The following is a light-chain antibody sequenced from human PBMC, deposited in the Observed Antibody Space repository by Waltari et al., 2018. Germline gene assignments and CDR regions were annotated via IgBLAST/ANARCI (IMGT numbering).Light chain of an antibody. J-gene: IGLJ3*02. Sequence: QVVLTQSPSASASLGASVKLICTLSSGHSSYAITWHQQEPEQGPRYLMKLKSDGRHTKGDGITDRFSGSSSGAGRDLSLASLQPEAGADYYCQTWRSDIGVVFGGGTKLTVL. CDR3: QTWRSDIGVV. V-gene: IGLV4-69*01. CDR1: SGHSSYA. CDR2: LKSDGRH.